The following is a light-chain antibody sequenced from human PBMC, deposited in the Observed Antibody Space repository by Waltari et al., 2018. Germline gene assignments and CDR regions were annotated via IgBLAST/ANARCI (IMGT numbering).Light chain of an antibody. V-gene: IGLV4-69*01. CDR2: VKSDGSH. J-gene: IGLJ3*02. Sequence: QVVLTQSPSASASLGASVKLTCTLDSGHTNYAIAWPQKQPEKGPLFLLSVKSDGSHTKGDGIPNRFSGSSSGAERYLTISSLQSEDEADYYCQTGGSGIQAFSGGTKLTVL. CDR3: QTGGSGIQA. CDR1: SGHTNYA.